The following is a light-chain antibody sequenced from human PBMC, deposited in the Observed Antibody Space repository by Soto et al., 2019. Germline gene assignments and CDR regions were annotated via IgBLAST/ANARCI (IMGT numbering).Light chain of an antibody. J-gene: IGKJ1*01. CDR1: QSISSW. V-gene: IGKV1-5*01. Sequence: DIQMTQSPSSLSASKGDRFTITCLASQSISSWLAWYQQKPGKAPKLLIYDASSLESGVPSRFSGSGSGTEFTLTISSLQPDDFATYYCQQYNSYSWTFGQGTKVDIK. CDR3: QQYNSYSWT. CDR2: DAS.